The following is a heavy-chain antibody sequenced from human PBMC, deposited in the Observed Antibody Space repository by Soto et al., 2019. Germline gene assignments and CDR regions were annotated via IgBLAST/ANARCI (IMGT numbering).Heavy chain of an antibody. Sequence: QVQLVESGGGVVQPGRSLRLSCAASGFTFSSYGMHWVRQAPGKGLEWVALISYDGTNKYYADSVKGRFTISRDNFKNTLYLQMNSLRAEDTAVYYCAKERFGHLWLEDYGIDVWGQGTTVTVSS. CDR2: ISYDGTNK. V-gene: IGHV3-30*18. CDR1: GFTFSSYG. D-gene: IGHD5-18*01. CDR3: AKERFGHLWLEDYGIDV. J-gene: IGHJ6*02.